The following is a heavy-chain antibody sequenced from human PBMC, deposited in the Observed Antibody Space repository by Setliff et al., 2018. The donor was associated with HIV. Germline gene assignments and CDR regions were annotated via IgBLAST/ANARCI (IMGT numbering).Heavy chain of an antibody. V-gene: IGHV1-3*01. CDR2: VNAGHGYT. CDR1: GYIFTNYI. Sequence: ASVKVSCKASGYIFTNYIIHWVRQAPGQRLEWMGWVNAGHGYTKYSQKFQGSVTVTRDTSASTAYMELSRLTSEDTAVYYCARGFVNGHEFDYWGQGTQVTVSS. J-gene: IGHJ4*02. CDR3: ARGFVNGHEFDY. D-gene: IGHD2-15*01.